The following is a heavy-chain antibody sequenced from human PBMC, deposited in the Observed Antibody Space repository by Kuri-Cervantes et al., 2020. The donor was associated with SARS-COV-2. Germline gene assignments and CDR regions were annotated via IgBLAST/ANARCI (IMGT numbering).Heavy chain of an antibody. CDR2: VNPNSGGT. V-gene: IGHV1-2*02. J-gene: IGHJ6*03. CDR3: ARPPADYYYMDV. CDR1: GYTFTGYY. Sequence: ASVKVSCKASGYTFTGYYMHWVRQAPGQGLEWMGWVNPNSGGTNYAQKFQGRVTMTRDTSISTAYMELSRLRSDDMAVYYCARPPADYYYMDVWGKGTTVTVSS.